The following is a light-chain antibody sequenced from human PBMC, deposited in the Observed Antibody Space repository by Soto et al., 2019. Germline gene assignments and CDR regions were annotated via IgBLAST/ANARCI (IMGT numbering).Light chain of an antibody. CDR1: QRVSNY. V-gene: IGKV3-11*01. J-gene: IGKJ2*01. CDR3: QQRGNWPPFT. CDR2: DAS. Sequence: EIVLTQSPATLSLSPGERATVSCRASQRVSNYLVWYQQKPGQAPRLLIYDASNRATGIPARFSGSGSGTDFTLTISSLEPEDVAVYYCQQRGNWPPFTFGQGTKLEIK.